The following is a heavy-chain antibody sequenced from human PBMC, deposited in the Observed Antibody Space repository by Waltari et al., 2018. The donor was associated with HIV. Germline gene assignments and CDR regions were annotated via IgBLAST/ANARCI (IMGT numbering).Heavy chain of an antibody. D-gene: IGHD3-3*01. CDR1: YA. CDR2: IIPIFGTA. Sequence: YAISWVRQAPGQGLEWMGGIIPIFGTANYAQKFQGRVTITADESTSTAYMELSSLRSEDTAVYYCARLRNTIFGVVILYGMDVWGQGTTVTVSS. J-gene: IGHJ6*02. V-gene: IGHV1-69*01. CDR3: ARLRNTIFGVVILYGMDV.